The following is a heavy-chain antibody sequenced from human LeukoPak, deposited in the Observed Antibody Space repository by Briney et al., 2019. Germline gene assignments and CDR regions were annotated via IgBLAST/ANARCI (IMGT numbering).Heavy chain of an antibody. CDR2: IHPDDSDT. Sequence: GESLKISCKGSGYRFSSYWIGWVRQTPGKGLEWMGIIHPDDSDTRYSPSFQGQVTISADKSVSTAYLQWSSLKASDSAMYYCARLFGGYCSGATCYDDYWGQGTLVTVSS. CDR1: GYRFSSYW. V-gene: IGHV5-51*01. CDR3: ARLFGGYCSGATCYDDY. D-gene: IGHD2-15*01. J-gene: IGHJ4*02.